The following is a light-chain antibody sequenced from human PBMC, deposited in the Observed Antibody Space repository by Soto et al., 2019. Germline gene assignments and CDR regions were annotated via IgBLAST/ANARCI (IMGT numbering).Light chain of an antibody. J-gene: IGLJ2*01. CDR3: SSYTSSSTPHVV. CDR1: SSDVGGYNY. CDR2: DVS. Sequence: QSVLTQPASVPGSPGQSITISCTGTSSDVGGYNYVSWYQQYPGKAPKLMIYDVSNRPSGVSNRFSGSKSGNTASLTISGLQAEDEADYYCSSYTSSSTPHVVFGGGTKLTVL. V-gene: IGLV2-14*01.